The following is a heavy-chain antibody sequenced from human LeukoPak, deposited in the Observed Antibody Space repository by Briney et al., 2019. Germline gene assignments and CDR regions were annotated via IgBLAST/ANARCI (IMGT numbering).Heavy chain of an antibody. D-gene: IGHD3-16*01. J-gene: IGHJ5*02. CDR2: ISAYNGNT. CDR1: GYTFTSYG. Sequence: ASVKVSCKASGYTFTSYGISWVRQAPGQGLEWMGWISAYNGNTNYAQKLQGRVTMTTDTSTSTAYMELRSLRSDDTAVYYCARDIGGVTSSYNWFDPWGQGTLVTVSS. CDR3: ARDIGGVTSSYNWFDP. V-gene: IGHV1-18*01.